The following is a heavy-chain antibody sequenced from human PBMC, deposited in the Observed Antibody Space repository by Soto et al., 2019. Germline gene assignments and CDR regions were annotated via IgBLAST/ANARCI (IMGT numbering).Heavy chain of an antibody. CDR1: GGSISSGDYY. CDR3: AREVVTATLLGY. V-gene: IGHV4-30-4*01. CDR2: IYYSGST. D-gene: IGHD2-21*02. Sequence: SETLSLTCTVSGGSISSGDYYWSWIRQPPGKGLEWIGYIYYSGSTYYNPSLKSRVTISVDTSKNQFSLKLSSVTAADTAVYYCAREVVTATLLGYWGQGTLVTVSS. J-gene: IGHJ4*02.